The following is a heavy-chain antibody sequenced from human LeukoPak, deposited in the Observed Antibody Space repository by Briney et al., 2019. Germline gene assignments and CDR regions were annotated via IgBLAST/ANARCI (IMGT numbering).Heavy chain of an antibody. CDR3: ARERPLNRFDP. J-gene: IGHJ5*02. Sequence: PSETLSLTCTVSGDSLSTGDYYWTWIRQPPGNGLEWIGYIFHSGSTYYNPSLKSRITISVDTSKNQFSLKLNSVIAADTAVYYCARERPLNRFDPWGQGTLVTVSS. CDR2: IFHSGST. CDR1: GDSLSTGDYY. V-gene: IGHV4-30-4*08.